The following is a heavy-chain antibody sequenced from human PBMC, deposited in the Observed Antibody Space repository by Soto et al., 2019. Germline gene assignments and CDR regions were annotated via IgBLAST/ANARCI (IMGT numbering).Heavy chain of an antibody. CDR1: GYTFTNYG. CDR3: AREGRHPAFDI. Sequence: ASVKVSCKTSGYTFTNYGITWVRQAPGQWLEWMGWISAYNGNTNYAQKLQGRVTMTTDTSTSTAYMELRSLRSDDTAVYYCAREGRHPAFDIWGQGTMVTVSS. CDR2: ISAYNGNT. V-gene: IGHV1-18*01. D-gene: IGHD6-25*01. J-gene: IGHJ3*02.